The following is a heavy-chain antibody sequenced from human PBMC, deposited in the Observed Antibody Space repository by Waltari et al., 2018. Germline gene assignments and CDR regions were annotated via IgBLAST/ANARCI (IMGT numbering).Heavy chain of an antibody. Sequence: QVQLVASGGGLVQPGGSRRLSCAASGFNFSTYGMHWVRQAPGKGLEWVSFIRYGGTNKYYADSVKGRLTISRDNSKNALYVQMDRLRAGDTAVYYCAKVAVVGSWYVSAADYWGQGTLVTVSS. D-gene: IGHD6-13*01. CDR3: AKVAVVGSWYVSAADY. J-gene: IGHJ4*02. CDR1: GFNFSTYG. V-gene: IGHV3-30*02. CDR2: IRYGGTNK.